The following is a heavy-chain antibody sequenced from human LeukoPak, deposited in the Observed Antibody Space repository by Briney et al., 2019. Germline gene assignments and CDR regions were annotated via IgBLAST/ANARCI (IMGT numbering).Heavy chain of an antibody. CDR2: IYYTGNT. CDR1: GGSISNYY. Sequence: SETLSLTCTVSGGSISNYYWNWIGQPPGKGLEWIGYIYYTGNTNYNPSLKSRVTISVDTSKNQFSLKLSSVTAADTAVYYCARKRRDGYTFSPYFDYWGQGTLVTVSS. CDR3: ARKRRDGYTFSPYFDY. V-gene: IGHV4-59*12. J-gene: IGHJ4*02. D-gene: IGHD5-24*01.